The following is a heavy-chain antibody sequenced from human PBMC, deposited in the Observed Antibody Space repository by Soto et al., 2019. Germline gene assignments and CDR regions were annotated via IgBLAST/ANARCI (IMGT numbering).Heavy chain of an antibody. V-gene: IGHV3-23*01. CDR3: AKLHPTYYYDSSGYHFDAFDI. D-gene: IGHD3-22*01. CDR2: ISGSGGST. Sequence: PGGSLRLSCAASGFTFSSYAMSWVRQAPGKGLEWVSAISGSGGSTYYADSVKGRFTISRDNSKNTLYLQMNSLRAEDTAVYYCAKLHPTYYYDSSGYHFDAFDIWGQGTMVTVSS. J-gene: IGHJ3*02. CDR1: GFTFSSYA.